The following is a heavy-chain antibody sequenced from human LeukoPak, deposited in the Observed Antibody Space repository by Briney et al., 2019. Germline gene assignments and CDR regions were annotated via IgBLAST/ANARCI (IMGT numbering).Heavy chain of an antibody. CDR1: GFTFSSYS. CDR2: ISSSSSYI. CDR3: ARDVIVVVPARLNDY. V-gene: IGHV3-21*01. D-gene: IGHD2-2*01. J-gene: IGHJ4*02. Sequence: GGSLRLSCAVSGFTFSSYSMNWVPEAPGKGLEWVSSISSSSSYIYYADSVKGRFTISRDHATISLYLQMNSLTAEDTAVYYCARDVIVVVPARLNDYWGQGTLVTVSS.